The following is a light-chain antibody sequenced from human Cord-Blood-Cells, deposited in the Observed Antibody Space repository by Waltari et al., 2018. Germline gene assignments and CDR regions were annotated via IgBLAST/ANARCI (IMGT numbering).Light chain of an antibody. CDR1: SSDVGGYNY. Sequence: SPLTQPPSVSGSPGQSFTISCTGTSSDVGGYNYVSWYQQHPGKAPKLMIYDVSNRPSGVSNRFSGSKSGHTASLTISGLQAEDEADYYCSSYTSSSTWVFGGGTKLTVL. CDR3: SSYTSSSTWV. J-gene: IGLJ3*02. V-gene: IGLV2-14*01. CDR2: DVS.